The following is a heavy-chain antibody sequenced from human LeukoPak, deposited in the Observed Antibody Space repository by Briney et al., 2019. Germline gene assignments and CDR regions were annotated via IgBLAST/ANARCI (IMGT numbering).Heavy chain of an antibody. CDR2: INHSGET. D-gene: IGHD3-22*01. V-gene: IGHV4-38-2*01. CDR3: ARYTANKSGYSFDY. J-gene: IGHJ4*02. Sequence: SETLSLTCAVSGYSISSGYYWSWIRQPPGKGLEWIATINHSGETYYDPSLKSRVTISVDTSKNQFSLKLSSVTAAGTAIYYCARYTANKSGYSFDYWGQGTLVTVSS. CDR1: GYSISSGYY.